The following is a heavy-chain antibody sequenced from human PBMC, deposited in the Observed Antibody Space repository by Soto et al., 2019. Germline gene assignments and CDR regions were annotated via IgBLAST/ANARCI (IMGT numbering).Heavy chain of an antibody. CDR1: GGSISSGDHY. D-gene: IGHD3-3*01. J-gene: IGHJ3*02. Sequence: PSETLSLTCTVSGGSISSGDHYWSWIRQPPGKGLEWIGYIYYSGSTYYNPSLKSRVTISVDKSKNQFSLKLSSVTAADTAVYYCARTRENYDFWSGYDAFDIWGQGTMVTVSS. CDR2: IYYSGST. V-gene: IGHV4-30-4*01. CDR3: ARTRENYDFWSGYDAFDI.